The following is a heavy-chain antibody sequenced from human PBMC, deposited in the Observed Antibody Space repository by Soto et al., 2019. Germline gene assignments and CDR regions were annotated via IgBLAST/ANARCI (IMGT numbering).Heavy chain of an antibody. CDR2: TDYRSQWYN. D-gene: IGHD6-19*01. J-gene: IGHJ6*02. CDR1: GDSVSSNRAA. CDR3: AREASRVVAGVRHYYGMDV. V-gene: IGHV6-1*01. Sequence: QVQLQQSGPGLVKPSQTLSLTCVISGDSVSSNRAAWNWIRQSPSRGLEWLGKTDYRSQWYNDYAVSVKSRTTFNPDTSKNQISLQLNSVTPEDTAVYYCAREASRVVAGVRHYYGMDVWGQGTTVTVSS.